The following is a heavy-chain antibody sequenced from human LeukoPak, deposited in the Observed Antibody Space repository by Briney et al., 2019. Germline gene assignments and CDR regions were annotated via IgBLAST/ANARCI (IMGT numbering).Heavy chain of an antibody. CDR1: GFTFSGYG. V-gene: IGHV3-30*02. CDR3: ARENSGYSYGYDY. D-gene: IGHD5-18*01. J-gene: IGHJ4*02. Sequence: GGSLRLSCAASGFTFSGYGMHWVRQAPGKGLEWVAFIRYDGSNKYYADSVKGRFTISRDNSKNTLYLQMNSLRAEDTAVYYCARENSGYSYGYDYWGQGTLVTVSS. CDR2: IRYDGSNK.